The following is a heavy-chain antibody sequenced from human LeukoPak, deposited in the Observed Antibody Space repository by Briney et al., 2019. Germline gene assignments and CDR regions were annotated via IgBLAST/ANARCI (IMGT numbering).Heavy chain of an antibody. Sequence: GGSLRLSCAASGFTFSSYAMSWVRQAPGKGLEWVSAISGSGGSTYHADSVKGRFTISRDNSKNTLYLQMNSLRAEDTAVYYCAKRDYDFWSGYYEEVDYWGQGTLVTVSS. J-gene: IGHJ4*02. D-gene: IGHD3-3*01. CDR2: ISGSGGST. CDR3: AKRDYDFWSGYYEEVDY. CDR1: GFTFSSYA. V-gene: IGHV3-23*01.